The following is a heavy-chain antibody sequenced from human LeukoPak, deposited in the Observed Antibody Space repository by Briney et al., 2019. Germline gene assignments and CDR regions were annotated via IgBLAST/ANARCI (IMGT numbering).Heavy chain of an antibody. CDR2: IIPIFGTA. Sequence: GASVKVSCKPSGYTFTGYYMHWVRQAPGQGLEWMGGIIPIFGTANYAQKFQGRVTITADKSTSTAYMELSSLRSEDTAVYYCARDDGDYALDYWGQGTLVTVSS. D-gene: IGHD4-17*01. CDR3: ARDDGDYALDY. V-gene: IGHV1-69*06. CDR1: GYTFTGYY. J-gene: IGHJ4*02.